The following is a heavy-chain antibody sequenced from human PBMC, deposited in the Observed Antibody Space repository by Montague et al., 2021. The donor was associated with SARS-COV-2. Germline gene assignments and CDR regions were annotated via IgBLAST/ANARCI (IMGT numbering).Heavy chain of an antibody. CDR2: IDWDDDK. V-gene: IGHV2-70*11. CDR1: GFSLSTSGMC. D-gene: IGHD3-9*01. Sequence: PALVKPTQTLTLTCTFSGFSLSTSGMCVSWIRQPPGKALEWLARIDWDDDKCYSTSLKTRLTISKDTSKSQVVLTMTNMDPVDTATYYCARRTYDILTGYDYGMDVWGQGTTVTVSS. J-gene: IGHJ6*02. CDR3: ARRTYDILTGYDYGMDV.